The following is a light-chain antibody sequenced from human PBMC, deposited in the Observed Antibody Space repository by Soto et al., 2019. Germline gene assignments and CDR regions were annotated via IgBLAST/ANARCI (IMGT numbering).Light chain of an antibody. CDR2: DVS. V-gene: IGLV2-11*01. J-gene: IGLJ2*01. CDR1: SSDVGGYNY. Sequence: QSVLTQPRSVSGSPGQSVTISCTGTSSDVGGYNYVSWYQQHPGKAPKLMIYDVSTRPSGVPDRFSGSKSGNTASLTISGLQADDEADYYCCSYAGSYTEVFGGGTKLTVL. CDR3: CSYAGSYTEV.